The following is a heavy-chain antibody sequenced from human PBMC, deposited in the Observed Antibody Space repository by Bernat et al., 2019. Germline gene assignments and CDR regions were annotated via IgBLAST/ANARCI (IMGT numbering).Heavy chain of an antibody. Sequence: EVQLVESGGGLVQPGGSLRLSCAASGFTFSSYSMNWVRQAPGKGLEWVSYISSSSSTIYYADSVKGRFTISRDNAKNSLYLQMDSLRAEDTALYYCARESISVAGDGFDLWGQGTMVTVSS. CDR2: ISSSSSTI. V-gene: IGHV3-48*01. J-gene: IGHJ3*01. D-gene: IGHD6-19*01. CDR3: ARESISVAGDGFDL. CDR1: GFTFSSYS.